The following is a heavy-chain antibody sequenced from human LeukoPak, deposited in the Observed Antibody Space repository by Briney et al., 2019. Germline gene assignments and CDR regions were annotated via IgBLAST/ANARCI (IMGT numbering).Heavy chain of an antibody. CDR3: ARRLLGGSGSYYFDY. CDR2: ISNDGSST. V-gene: IGHV3-74*01. J-gene: IGHJ4*02. CDR1: GFTLGSHW. Sequence: GGPLRLPCAASGFTLGSHWMHWVPEAPGKALVGVSRISNDGSSTHSADSVKGRFTISRDNAKNTLYLQMNSLRAEDTAVYYCARRLLGGSGSYYFDYWGLGTLVSASS. D-gene: IGHD6-19*01.